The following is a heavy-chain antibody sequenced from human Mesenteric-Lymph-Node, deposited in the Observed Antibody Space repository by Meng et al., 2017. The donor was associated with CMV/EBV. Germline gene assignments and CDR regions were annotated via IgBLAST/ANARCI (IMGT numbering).Heavy chain of an antibody. Sequence: GESLKISCAASGFTFSSYSLNWVRQAPGKGLEWLSYISSNGSTIYYADSVKGRFTISRDNAKNSLYLQMNSLRAEDTAVYYCARDDSTDITAPRVWGQGTLVTVSS. J-gene: IGHJ4*02. CDR3: ARDDSTDITAPRV. CDR2: ISSNGSTI. V-gene: IGHV3-48*04. CDR1: GFTFSSYS. D-gene: IGHD1-14*01.